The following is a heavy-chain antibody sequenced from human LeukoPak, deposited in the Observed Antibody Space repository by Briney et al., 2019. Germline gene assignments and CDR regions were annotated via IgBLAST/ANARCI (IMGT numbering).Heavy chain of an antibody. D-gene: IGHD2-8*01. Sequence: ASVKVSCKASGYTFTSYGISWVRQAPGQGLEWMGWISAYNGNTNYAQKLQGRVTMTTDTSTSTAYMELRSLRSDDTAVYYCASRYCTDGVCPFNYWGQGTLVTASS. CDR1: GYTFTSYG. CDR3: ASRYCTDGVCPFNY. J-gene: IGHJ4*02. CDR2: ISAYNGNT. V-gene: IGHV1-18*01.